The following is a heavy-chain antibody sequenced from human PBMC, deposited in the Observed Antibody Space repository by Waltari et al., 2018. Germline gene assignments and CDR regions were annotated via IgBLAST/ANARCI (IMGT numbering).Heavy chain of an antibody. CDR2: IYVSGST. Sequence: QVQLQESGPGLVKPSETLSLTCTVSGGSISSDYWSWIRQPAGKGLEWIGRIYVSGSTNYNPSLKSRLTRSLDTSKNQLSLRLSSVTAADTAGYYCARRGDYMDVWGKGTTVTVSS. V-gene: IGHV4-4*07. CDR1: GGSISSDY. CDR3: ARRGDYMDV. J-gene: IGHJ6*03.